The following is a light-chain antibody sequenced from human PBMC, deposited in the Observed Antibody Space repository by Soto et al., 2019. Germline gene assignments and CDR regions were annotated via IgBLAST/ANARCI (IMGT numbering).Light chain of an antibody. CDR1: SSDVGGYNY. Sequence: QSVLTQPPSASGSRGQSVTISCTGTSSDVGGYNYVSWYQQHPGKAPKLMIYEVSKRPSGVPDRFSGSKSGNTASLTVSGLQADDEADYCCSSYAGSNKSVFGTGTKVTVL. V-gene: IGLV2-8*01. J-gene: IGLJ1*01. CDR3: SSYAGSNKSV. CDR2: EVS.